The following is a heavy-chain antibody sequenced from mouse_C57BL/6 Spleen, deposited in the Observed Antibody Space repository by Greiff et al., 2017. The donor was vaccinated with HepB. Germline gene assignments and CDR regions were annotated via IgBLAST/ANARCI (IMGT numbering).Heavy chain of an antibody. CDR3: ARDGYYPWYFDY. Sequence: QVQLKESGPELVKPGASVKISCKASGYAFSSSWMNWVKQRPGKGLEWIGRIYPGDGDTNYNGKFKGKATLTADKSSSTAYMQLSSLTSEDSAVYFCARDGYYPWYFDYWGQGTTLTVSS. D-gene: IGHD2-3*01. CDR1: GYAFSSSW. J-gene: IGHJ2*01. CDR2: IYPGDGDT. V-gene: IGHV1-82*01.